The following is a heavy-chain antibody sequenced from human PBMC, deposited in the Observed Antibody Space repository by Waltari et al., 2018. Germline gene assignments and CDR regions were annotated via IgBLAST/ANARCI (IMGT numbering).Heavy chain of an antibody. CDR2: IKQDGSEK. J-gene: IGHJ4*02. V-gene: IGHV3-7*01. D-gene: IGHD3-3*01. Sequence: EVQLVESGGGLVQPGGSLRLSCAASGFTFSSYWMSWVRQAPGKGLEWVANIKQDGSEKYYLDSVKGRFTISRDNAKNSLYLQMNSLRAEDTAVYYCAREYYDFWSGYHIADYFDYWGQGTLVTVSS. CDR3: AREYYDFWSGYHIADYFDY. CDR1: GFTFSSYW.